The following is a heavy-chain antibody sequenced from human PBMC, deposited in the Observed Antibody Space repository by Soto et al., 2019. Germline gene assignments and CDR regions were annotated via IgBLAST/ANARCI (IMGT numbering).Heavy chain of an antibody. CDR3: ARVGRASSWYYYYGMDV. V-gene: IGHV1-18*04. CDR2: ISAYNGNT. Sequence: ASVKVSCKASGYTFTSYGISWVRQAPGQGLEWMGWISAYNGNTNYAQKLQGRVTMTTDTSTSTAYMELRSLRSDDTAVYYCARVGRASSWYYYYGMDVWGQGTTVTVS. J-gene: IGHJ6*02. D-gene: IGHD6-13*01. CDR1: GYTFTSYG.